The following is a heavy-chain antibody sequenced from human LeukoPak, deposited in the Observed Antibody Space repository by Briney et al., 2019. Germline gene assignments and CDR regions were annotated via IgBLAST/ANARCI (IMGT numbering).Heavy chain of an antibody. D-gene: IGHD4-17*01. CDR2: ISTYNGNT. V-gene: IGHV1-18*01. Sequence: ASVKVSCKASGYTFTNHGISWVRQAPGQGLEWMGWISTYNGNTNYAQKLQGRVTMTTDTSTSTAYMELRSLRSDDTAVYYCARSGGWAYGDYHGFIAFDIWGQGTMVTVSS. CDR3: ARSGGWAYGDYHGFIAFDI. J-gene: IGHJ3*02. CDR1: GYTFTNHG.